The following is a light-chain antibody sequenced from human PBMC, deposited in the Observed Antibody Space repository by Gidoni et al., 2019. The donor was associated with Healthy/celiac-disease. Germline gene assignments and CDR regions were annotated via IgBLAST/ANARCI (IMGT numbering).Light chain of an antibody. Sequence: ELVLTQSPATLSLSPGERATLSCRASQSVSSYLAWYQQKPGQAPRLLISDASNRATGIPARFSGSGSGTDCTLTISSLEPEDFAVYYCQQRSNWPPITFGQXTRLEIK. J-gene: IGKJ5*01. CDR1: QSVSSY. CDR3: QQRSNWPPIT. V-gene: IGKV3-11*01. CDR2: DAS.